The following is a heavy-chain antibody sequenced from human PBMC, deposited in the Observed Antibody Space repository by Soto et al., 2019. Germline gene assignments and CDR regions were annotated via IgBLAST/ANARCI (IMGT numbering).Heavy chain of an antibody. Sequence: PGGSLRLSCAASGFTFSTYGMHWFRQAPGKGLEWVAVISYDGSDKYYADSVKGRFTISRDSSKNMLYLQMNSLRAEDTAIYYCAKESYYDSSDYNAFDIWGQGTMVTVSS. CDR2: ISYDGSDK. J-gene: IGHJ3*02. D-gene: IGHD3-22*01. V-gene: IGHV3-30*18. CDR3: AKESYYDSSDYNAFDI. CDR1: GFTFSTYG.